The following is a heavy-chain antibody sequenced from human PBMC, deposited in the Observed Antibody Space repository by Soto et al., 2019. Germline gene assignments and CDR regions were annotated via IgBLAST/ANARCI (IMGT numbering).Heavy chain of an antibody. Sequence: PSETLSLTCTVSGGTVSRTTYYWGWLRQPPGKGLEWIGSIYYSGNTYYNPSLKSRVTISVDTSKNQFSLKLSSVSAADAAVYYCARHLKLIYGSGTQTRRTRLTYIHPRGQGNPVTVSS. CDR2: IYYSGNT. CDR3: ARHLKLIYGSGTQTRRTRLTYIHP. V-gene: IGHV4-39*01. CDR1: GGTVSRTTYY. D-gene: IGHD3-10*01. J-gene: IGHJ5*02.